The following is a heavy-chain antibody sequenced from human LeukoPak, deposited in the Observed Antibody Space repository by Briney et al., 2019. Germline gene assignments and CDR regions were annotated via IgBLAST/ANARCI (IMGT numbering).Heavy chain of an antibody. CDR2: IIPIFGTA. CDR1: GGTFSSYA. J-gene: IGHJ1*01. CDR3: ASPEPDSSGYYYLVSEYFQH. D-gene: IGHD3-22*01. V-gene: IGHV1-69*05. Sequence: SVKVSCKASGGTFSSYAISWVRQAPGQGLEWMGGIIPIFGTANYAQKFQGRVTITTDESTSTAYMELSSLRSEDAAVYYCASPEPDSSGYYYLVSEYFQHWGQGTLVTVSS.